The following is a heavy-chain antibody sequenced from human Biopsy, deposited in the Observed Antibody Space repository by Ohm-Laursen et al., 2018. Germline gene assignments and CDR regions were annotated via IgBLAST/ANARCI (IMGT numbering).Heavy chain of an antibody. CDR3: AKWGTSMALYHFYGMDV. Sequence: SLRLSCAASGFTFSSHAMSWARQAPGKGLEWVSVITGVGGVTYYADPVKGRFTVSRDNSMNTMFLQMNSLRAQDAGTYYCAKWGTSMALYHFYGMDVWGQGTTVSVSS. J-gene: IGHJ6*02. CDR2: ITGVGGVT. CDR1: GFTFSSHA. V-gene: IGHV3-23*01. D-gene: IGHD5-18*01.